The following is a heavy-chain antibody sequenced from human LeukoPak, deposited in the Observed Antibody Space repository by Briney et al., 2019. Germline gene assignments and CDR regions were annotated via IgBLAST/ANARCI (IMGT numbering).Heavy chain of an antibody. V-gene: IGHV3-23*01. CDR1: GFTFSSYA. CDR2: ISGSGGST. D-gene: IGHD6-19*01. J-gene: IGHJ4*02. Sequence: GSLRLSCAASGFTFSSYAMSWVRQAPGKGLEWVSAISGSGGSTFYADSVKGRFTISRDNSKNTLYLQMNSLRAKDTAVYYCAKDDSNSGWFSLFDYWGQGTLVTVSS. CDR3: AKDDSNSGWFSLFDY.